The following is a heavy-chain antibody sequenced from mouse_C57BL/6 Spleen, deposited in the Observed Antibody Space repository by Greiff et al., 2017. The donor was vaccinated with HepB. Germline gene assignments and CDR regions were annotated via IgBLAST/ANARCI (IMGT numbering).Heavy chain of an antibody. D-gene: IGHD2-3*01. J-gene: IGHJ2*01. CDR2: IHPNSGST. CDR1: GYTFTSYW. V-gene: IGHV1-64*01. Sequence: QVQLQQPGAELVKPGASVKLSCKASGYTFTSYWMHWVKQRPGQGLEWIGMIHPNSGSTNYNEKFKSKATLTVDKSSSTAYMQLSSLTSEDSAVYYCARETIYDVFDYWGQGTTLKVSS. CDR3: ARETIYDVFDY.